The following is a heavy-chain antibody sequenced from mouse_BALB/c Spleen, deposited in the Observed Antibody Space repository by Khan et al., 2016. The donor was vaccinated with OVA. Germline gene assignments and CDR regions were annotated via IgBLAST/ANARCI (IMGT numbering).Heavy chain of an antibody. CDR3: ARGGGTPMDY. J-gene: IGHJ4*01. V-gene: IGHV1S137*01. CDR2: ISTYNGNT. CDR1: GYTFTDYA. D-gene: IGHD2-14*01. Sequence: QVQLKESGPEVVRPGVSVKISCKGSGYTFTDYAMHWVKQSQAKSLEWIGVISTYNGNTNYNQKFKGKATMTVDKSSSTASMELARLTSEHSAIYYCARGGGTPMDYWGQGTSVTVSS.